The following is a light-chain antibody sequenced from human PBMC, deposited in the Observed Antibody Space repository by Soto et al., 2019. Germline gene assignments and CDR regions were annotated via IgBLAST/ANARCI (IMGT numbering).Light chain of an antibody. CDR3: QQYGSSGT. J-gene: IGKJ1*01. CDR1: QNVYRY. Sequence: EIVLTQSPATLSLSPGERAALSCRASQNVYRYLAGYQQNPGQAPGLLISDASNRATGIPARFSGSGSGTGFTLTISSLEPEDFAVYYCQQYGSSGTFGQGTKVDIK. V-gene: IGKV3-11*01. CDR2: DAS.